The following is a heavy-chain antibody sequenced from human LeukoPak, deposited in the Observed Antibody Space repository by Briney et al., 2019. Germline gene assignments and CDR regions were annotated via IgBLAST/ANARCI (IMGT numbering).Heavy chain of an antibody. CDR1: GFTFSSYA. CDR2: ISGSGDTT. Sequence: PGGSLRLSCEASGFTFSSYAMSWVRQAPGKGLEWVSVISGSGDTTYYADSVKGRFTVSRDNSKNTVYLQMNSLRAEDTAVYYCAKTLHPGYSSAWYVRYIDYWGQGTLVTVSS. CDR3: AKTLHPGYSSAWYVRYIDY. J-gene: IGHJ4*02. D-gene: IGHD6-19*01. V-gene: IGHV3-23*01.